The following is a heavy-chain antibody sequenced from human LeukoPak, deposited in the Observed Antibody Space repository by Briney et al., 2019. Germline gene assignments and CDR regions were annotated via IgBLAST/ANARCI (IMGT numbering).Heavy chain of an antibody. J-gene: IGHJ4*02. D-gene: IGHD6-13*01. Sequence: GGSLRLSFAPSGFTFSSSAMTWVRQAPGKGLEWVSVFGRIVVSKFYADSVKGRFTISRDNSKNTLYLQMNSLSAEDTAVYYCAKDLYSSSSYDTQGDYWGQGTLVTVSS. CDR3: AKDLYSSSSYDTQGDY. CDR2: FGRIVVSK. V-gene: IGHV3-23*01. CDR1: GFTFSSSA.